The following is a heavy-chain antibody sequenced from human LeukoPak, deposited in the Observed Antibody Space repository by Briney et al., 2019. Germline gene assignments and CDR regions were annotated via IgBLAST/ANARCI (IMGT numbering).Heavy chain of an antibody. Sequence: SETLSLTCTVSGGSISSYYWSWIRQPAGKGLEWIGYIYYSGSTNYNPSLMSRVTISVDRSKNQLSLKLSSLTAAYTAWYFFSRSTVVTPYFHYWGQGTLVSVSS. V-gene: IGHV4-59*01. CDR2: IYYSGST. CDR3: SRSTVVTPYFHY. J-gene: IGHJ4*02. CDR1: GGSISSYY. D-gene: IGHD4-23*01.